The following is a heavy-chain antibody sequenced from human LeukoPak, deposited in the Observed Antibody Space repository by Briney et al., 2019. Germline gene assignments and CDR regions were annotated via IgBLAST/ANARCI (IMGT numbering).Heavy chain of an antibody. Sequence: GGSLRLSCAASGFIFSNSGMHWVRPAPGKGLEWVTVIYTDGSTKYYADSVKGRFTISRDNSQNTLYLQMDSLRAEDTAVYYCARNSGGRRYYFTEWGQGTLVTVSS. D-gene: IGHD3-10*01. CDR2: IYTDGSTK. V-gene: IGHV3-33*01. CDR3: ARNSGGRRYYFTE. CDR1: GFIFSNSG. J-gene: IGHJ4*02.